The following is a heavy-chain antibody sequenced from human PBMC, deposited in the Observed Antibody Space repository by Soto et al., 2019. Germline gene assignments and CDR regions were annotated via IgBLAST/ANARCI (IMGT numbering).Heavy chain of an antibody. Sequence: QVQLVQSGAEVKKPGASVKVSCKASGYTFTSYGISWVRQAPGQGLEWMGWISAYTANTNYAPMLQGKVTMTTDTATSTAYTESRRLRPADTTVYYCATDGTGTYAFDMWAKGTMVTVSS. J-gene: IGHJ3*02. V-gene: IGHV1-18*01. D-gene: IGHD7-27*01. CDR2: ISAYTANT. CDR3: ATDGTGTYAFDM. CDR1: GYTFTSYG.